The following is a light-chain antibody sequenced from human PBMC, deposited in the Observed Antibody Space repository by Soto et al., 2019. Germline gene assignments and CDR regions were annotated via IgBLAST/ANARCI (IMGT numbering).Light chain of an antibody. CDR3: QQYNSYSPWT. CDR1: QSISSW. CDR2: DVS. V-gene: IGKV1-5*01. Sequence: DIQMTQSRSTLYASVGDRVTIPCRASQSISSWLAWYQQKPGKAPKLLIYDVSSLESGVPSRFSGSGSGTEFTLTISSLQPDDFATYYCQQYNSYSPWTFGRGTKVDI. J-gene: IGKJ1*01.